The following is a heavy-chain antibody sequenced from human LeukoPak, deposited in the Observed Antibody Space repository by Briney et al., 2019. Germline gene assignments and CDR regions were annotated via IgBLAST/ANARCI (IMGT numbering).Heavy chain of an antibody. Sequence: PSETLSLTCAVYGGSFSGYYWSWIRQPPGKGLEWIGEINHSGSTNYNPSLKSRVTISVDTSKNQFSLKLSSVTAADTAVYYCARVRVGEQLLSYYYYGMDVWGQGTTVTVSS. V-gene: IGHV4-34*01. CDR1: GGSFSGYY. CDR3: ARVRVGEQLLSYYYYGMDV. J-gene: IGHJ6*02. CDR2: INHSGST. D-gene: IGHD2-2*01.